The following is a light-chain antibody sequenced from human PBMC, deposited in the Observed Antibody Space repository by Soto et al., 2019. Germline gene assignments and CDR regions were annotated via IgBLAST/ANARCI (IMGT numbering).Light chain of an antibody. CDR3: GSWDSSLSAYV. CDR1: SSNIGGNS. J-gene: IGLJ1*01. Sequence: QSVLTQPPSVSAAPGQKVTISCSGSSSNIGGNSVSWYQQIPGTAPKLLIYDDNKRPSGIPDRFSGSTSGTSATLGITGFQTGDEADYYCGSWDSSLSAYVFGTGTKVTV. V-gene: IGLV1-51*01. CDR2: DDN.